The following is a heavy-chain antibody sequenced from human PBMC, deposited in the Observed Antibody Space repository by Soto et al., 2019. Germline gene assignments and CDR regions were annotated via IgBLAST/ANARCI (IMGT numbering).Heavy chain of an antibody. CDR2: IYSGGST. CDR3: IKGRGGSYGRYYFDY. J-gene: IGHJ4*02. V-gene: IGHV3-53*05. CDR1: GFTVSSNY. D-gene: IGHD1-26*01. Sequence: GGSLRLSCAASGFTVSSNYMSWVRQAPGKGLEWVSVIYSGGSTYYADSVKGRFTISRDNSKNTLYLQMNSLRPEDTALYYCIKGRGGSYGRYYFDYWGQGTLVTVSS.